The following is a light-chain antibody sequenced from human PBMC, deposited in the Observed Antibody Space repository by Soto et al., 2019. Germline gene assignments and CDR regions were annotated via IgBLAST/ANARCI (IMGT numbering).Light chain of an antibody. Sequence: YELTHSLSVSVALGQTSRITCGGNNIGSKNVHWYQQKPGQAPVLVIYRDTNRPSGIPERFSGPNSGNAATLTINRVQAGDEADYYCQVWDKNTAVFGTGTKVTVL. CDR3: QVWDKNTAV. J-gene: IGLJ1*01. V-gene: IGLV3-9*01. CDR2: RDT. CDR1: NIGSKN.